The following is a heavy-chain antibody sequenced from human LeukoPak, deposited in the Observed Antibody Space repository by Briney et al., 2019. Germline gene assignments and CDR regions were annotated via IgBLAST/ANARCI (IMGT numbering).Heavy chain of an antibody. CDR1: AFTFSSYA. V-gene: IGHV3-23*01. J-gene: IGHJ4*02. CDR3: TRDPWGGRTGERNYFDY. Sequence: PGGSLRLSCAASAFTFSSYAMSWVRQAPGKGLEWVSVISGSGDSTYYADSVKGRFTISRDNSKNTLYLQMNSLRAEDTAVYYCTRDPWGGRTGERNYFDYWGQGTLVTVSS. CDR2: ISGSGDST. D-gene: IGHD7-27*01.